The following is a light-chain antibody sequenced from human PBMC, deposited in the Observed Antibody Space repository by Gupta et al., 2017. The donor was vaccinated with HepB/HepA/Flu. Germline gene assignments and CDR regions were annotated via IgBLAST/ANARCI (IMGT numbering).Light chain of an antibody. J-gene: IGLJ2*01. CDR2: GKN. V-gene: IGLV3-19*01. Sequence: SSALTQAPAVSVALGQTVRITCQGDSLRSYYASWYQQKPGQAPVLVIYGKNKRRSGIPDRFSGSSSGNTASLTITGAQAEDEADYYCNSLDSSGNHVVFGGGTKLTVL. CDR3: NSLDSSGNHVV. CDR1: SLRSYY.